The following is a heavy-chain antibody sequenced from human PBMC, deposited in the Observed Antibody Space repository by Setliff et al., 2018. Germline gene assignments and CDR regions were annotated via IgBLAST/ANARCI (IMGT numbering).Heavy chain of an antibody. CDR2: ISSYNDVT. Sequence: ASVKVSCKASGHIFSSYGISWVRQAPGQGLEWMGWISSYNDVTNYEQRLQGRVTMTTDTSASAAYMELRGLRPDDTAIYYCAISSLSICSGGSCPNAFDIWGQGTLVTVSS. CDR3: AISSLSICSGGSCPNAFDI. V-gene: IGHV1-18*01. D-gene: IGHD2-15*01. CDR1: GHIFSSYG. J-gene: IGHJ3*02.